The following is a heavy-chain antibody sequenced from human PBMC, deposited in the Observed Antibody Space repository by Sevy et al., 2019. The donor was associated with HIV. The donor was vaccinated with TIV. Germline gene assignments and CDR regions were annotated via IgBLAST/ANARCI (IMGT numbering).Heavy chain of an antibody. CDR1: GFTFISYD. CDR3: AKVRDIVVIPAPNFDY. CDR2: ISGSGDRT. J-gene: IGHJ4*02. V-gene: IGHV3-23*01. D-gene: IGHD2-2*01. Sequence: GGSLRLSCAASGFTFISYDMSWVRQAPGKGLEWVSAISGSGDRTYYADSVKGRFTISRDNSKNTLSLQMNSLRAEDTAVYYCAKVRDIVVIPAPNFDYWGQGSLVTVPS.